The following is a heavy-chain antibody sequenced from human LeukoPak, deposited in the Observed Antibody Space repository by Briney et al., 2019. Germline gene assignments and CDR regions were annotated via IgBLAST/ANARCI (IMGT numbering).Heavy chain of an antibody. CDR3: ARAAYSSTWYSRYFDL. J-gene: IGHJ2*01. CDR1: GFTFFDFG. D-gene: IGHD6-13*01. Sequence: GGSLRLSCAASGFTFFDFGMSWVRQATGKGLEWVSGIGTAGEIYYPGSVKGRFTISRENAKNSLYLQMNSLRAGDTAVYYCARAAYSSTWYSRYFDLWGRGTLVTVSS. V-gene: IGHV3-13*01. CDR2: IGTAGEI.